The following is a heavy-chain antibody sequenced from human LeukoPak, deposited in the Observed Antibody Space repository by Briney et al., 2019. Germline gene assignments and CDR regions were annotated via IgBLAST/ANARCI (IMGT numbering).Heavy chain of an antibody. CDR1: GGSFSGYY. J-gene: IGHJ4*02. Sequence: SETLSLTCAVYGGSFSGYYWSWIRQPPGKGLEWIGEINHSGSTNYNPSLKSRVTISVDTSKNQFSLKLSSVTAADTAVYYCATPRGIAVAGRDYWGQGTLVTVSS. CDR3: ATPRGIAVAGRDY. CDR2: INHSGST. V-gene: IGHV4-34*01. D-gene: IGHD6-19*01.